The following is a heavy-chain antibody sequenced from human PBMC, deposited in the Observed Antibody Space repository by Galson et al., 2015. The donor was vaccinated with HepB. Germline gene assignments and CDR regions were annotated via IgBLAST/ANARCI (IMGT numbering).Heavy chain of an antibody. Sequence: SLRLSCAASGFTFSSYSTNWVRQAPGKGLEWVSSISSSSSYIYYADSVKGRFTISRDNAKNSLYLQMNSLRAEDTAVYYCARDGGPNHQTTVTTLGGKNPIFDYWGQGTLVTVSS. J-gene: IGHJ4*02. CDR2: ISSSSSYI. D-gene: IGHD4-17*01. V-gene: IGHV3-21*01. CDR3: ARDGGPNHQTTVTTLGGKNPIFDY. CDR1: GFTFSSYS.